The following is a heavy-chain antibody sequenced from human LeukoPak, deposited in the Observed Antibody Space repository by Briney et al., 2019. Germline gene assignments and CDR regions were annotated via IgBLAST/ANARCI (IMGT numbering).Heavy chain of an antibody. J-gene: IGHJ3*02. D-gene: IGHD2-8*02. CDR2: IYHSGST. Sequence: PSETLSLTCTVSGGSISSGGYYWSWIRQPPGKGLEWIGYIYHSGSTYYNPSLKSRVTISVDRSKNQFSLKLSSVTAADTAVHYCARDTVDAFDIWGQGTMVTVSS. CDR3: ARDTVDAFDI. CDR1: GGSISSGGYY. V-gene: IGHV4-30-2*01.